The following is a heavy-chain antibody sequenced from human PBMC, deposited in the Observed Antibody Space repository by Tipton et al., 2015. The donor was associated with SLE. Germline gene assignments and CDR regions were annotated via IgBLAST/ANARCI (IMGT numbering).Heavy chain of an antibody. Sequence: SLRLSCTASSFTFSSYWMHWVRQVPGKGLVWVSEIGPDGSRTNYADYVEGRFTISRDNAKNTLSLQMNSLRVDDTGVYYCARDRGDGYNQIDFWGQGTLVTVSS. CDR1: SFTFSSYW. V-gene: IGHV3-74*01. CDR3: ARDRGDGYNQIDF. J-gene: IGHJ4*02. CDR2: IGPDGSRT. D-gene: IGHD5-24*01.